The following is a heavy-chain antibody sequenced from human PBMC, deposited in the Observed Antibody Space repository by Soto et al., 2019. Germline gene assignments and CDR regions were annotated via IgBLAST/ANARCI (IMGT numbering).Heavy chain of an antibody. CDR1: GGSISSFTYY. Sequence: SETLSLTCSVSGGSISSFTYYWGWIRQPPGKGLEWIGTVYYNENTYYNPSLKSRVTITVDTAKNQFSLNLRSVTAADTAMYFCARRERYHRPPGWSDPPGPGTLVTLST. CDR3: ARRERYHRPPGWSDP. V-gene: IGHV4-39*01. D-gene: IGHD1-1*01. CDR2: VYYNENT. J-gene: IGHJ5*02.